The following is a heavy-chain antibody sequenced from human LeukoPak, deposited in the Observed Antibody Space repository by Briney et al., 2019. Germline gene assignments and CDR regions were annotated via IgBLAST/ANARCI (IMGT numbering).Heavy chain of an antibody. V-gene: IGHV4-4*07. Sequence: SETLSLTCTVCGGSISSYYWSWIRQPAGKGLEWLGRIYTSGSTNYNPSLKSRVTMSVDTSKNQFSLKLSSVTAADTAVYYCARDGQAAPDWFDPWGQGALVTVSS. CDR1: GGSISSYY. J-gene: IGHJ5*02. D-gene: IGHD6-13*01. CDR3: ARDGQAAPDWFDP. CDR2: IYTSGST.